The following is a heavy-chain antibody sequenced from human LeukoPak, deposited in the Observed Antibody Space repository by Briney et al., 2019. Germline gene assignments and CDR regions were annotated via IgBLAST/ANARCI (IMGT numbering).Heavy chain of an antibody. D-gene: IGHD3-22*01. V-gene: IGHV3-23*01. Sequence: PGGSLRLSCAASEFTFSSYGMNWVRQAPGKGLEWVSGISGSGGNTYYADSVKARFTISRDNSKNTPYLQMNSLRAEDTAVYYCAKGSYFDSSGYYRDDAFDVWGHGTMVTVSS. J-gene: IGHJ3*01. CDR3: AKGSYFDSSGYYRDDAFDV. CDR2: ISGSGGNT. CDR1: EFTFSSYG.